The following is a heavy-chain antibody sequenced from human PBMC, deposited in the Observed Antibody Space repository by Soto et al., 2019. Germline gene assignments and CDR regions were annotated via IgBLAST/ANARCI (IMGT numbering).Heavy chain of an antibody. CDR3: ARHVPGASYYYGMHV. CDR2: IIPIFGTA. Sequence: QVQLVQSGAEVKKPGSSVKVSCKASGGTFSSYAISWVRQAPGQGLEWMGGIIPIFGTANYAQKFQGRVTITAEESTSTAYLELSRLRSEATAVYYCARHVPGASYYYGMHVRGHGTTVTVSS. D-gene: IGHD2-2*01. CDR1: GGTFSSYA. J-gene: IGHJ6*02. V-gene: IGHV1-69*12.